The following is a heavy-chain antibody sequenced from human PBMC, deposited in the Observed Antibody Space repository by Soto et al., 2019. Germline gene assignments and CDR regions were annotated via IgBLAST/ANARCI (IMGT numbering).Heavy chain of an antibody. D-gene: IGHD6-13*01. CDR2: ISPSSGGT. CDR3: TRSIITTAGTDAFDL. J-gene: IGHJ3*01. Sequence: QVQLVQSGAEVKKPGASVRVSCKASGYTFTSYYIHWVRQAPGHGPEWMGMISPSSGGTDYAQKCQGSVTMTRDTSTSTVYMELSSLRSEDTAVYYCTRSIITTAGTDAFDLWGQGTVVTVSS. V-gene: IGHV1-46*03. CDR1: GYTFTSYY.